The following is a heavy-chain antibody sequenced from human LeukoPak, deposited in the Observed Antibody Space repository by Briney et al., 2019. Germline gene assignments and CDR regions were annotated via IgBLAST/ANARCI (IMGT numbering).Heavy chain of an antibody. V-gene: IGHV4-31*03. CDR2: IYYSGST. D-gene: IGHD3-22*01. J-gene: IGHJ4*02. Sequence: KPSETLSLTCTVSGGSISSGGYYWSWIRQHPGKGLEWIGYIYYSGSTYYNPSLKSRATMSVDTSKNHFSLKLTSVTAADTAVYFCARAGLGDNNGYYDRPFGYWGQGTLVTVSS. CDR1: GGSISSGGYY. CDR3: ARAGLGDNNGYYDRPFGY.